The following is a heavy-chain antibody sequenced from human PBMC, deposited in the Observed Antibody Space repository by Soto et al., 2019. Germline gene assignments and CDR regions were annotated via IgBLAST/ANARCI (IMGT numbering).Heavy chain of an antibody. D-gene: IGHD3-3*01. CDR1: GASISSSSYY. CDR3: ARYAGASAYEKYYDFFRWAFDI. CDR2: IYYRGST. J-gene: IGHJ3*02. V-gene: IGHV4-39*01. Sequence: PSETLSLTCTVSGASISSSSYYWGWIRQPPGKGLEWIGSIYYRGSTYYNPSLKSRVTISVDTSKNQFSLKLSSVTAADTAVYYCARYAGASAYEKYYDFFRWAFDIWGQGTMVTVSS.